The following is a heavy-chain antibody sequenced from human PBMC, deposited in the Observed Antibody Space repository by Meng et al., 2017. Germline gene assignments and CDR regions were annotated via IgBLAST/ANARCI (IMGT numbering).Heavy chain of an antibody. D-gene: IGHD2-2*02. J-gene: IGHJ5*02. V-gene: IGHV4-34*01. CDR3: ARGRAGYCSSTSCYRFAWFDP. Sequence: QVQLQQWGAGLLKPSETLSLTCAVYGGSFSGYYWSWIRQPPGKGLEWIGEINHSGSTNYNASLKSRVTISVDTSKNQFSLKLSSVTAADTAVYYCARGRAGYCSSTSCYRFAWFDPWGQGTLVTVSS. CDR1: GGSFSGYY. CDR2: INHSGST.